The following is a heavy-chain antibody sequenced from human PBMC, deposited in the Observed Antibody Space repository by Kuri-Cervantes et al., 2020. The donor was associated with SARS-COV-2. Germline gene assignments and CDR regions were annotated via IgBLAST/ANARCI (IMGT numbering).Heavy chain of an antibody. D-gene: IGHD1-1*01. V-gene: IGHV3-74*01. CDR3: VRDGDHWNFDY. J-gene: IGHJ4*02. Sequence: GESLKISCAASGYTFSGHWIHWVRQAPGKGLVWVSRINPDGSYTNNADPVKGRFTRFRDNPKNMLLLQRYIIRAEPTAVYYCVRDGDHWNFDYWGQGTMVTVSS. CDR1: GYTFSGHW. CDR2: INPDGSYT.